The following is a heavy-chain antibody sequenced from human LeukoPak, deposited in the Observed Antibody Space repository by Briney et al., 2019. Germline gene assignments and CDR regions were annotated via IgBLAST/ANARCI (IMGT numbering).Heavy chain of an antibody. V-gene: IGHV3-23*01. D-gene: IGHD6-6*01. CDR2: ISGSGGST. CDR3: ARDPEFRSSAGLDY. CDR1: GFTFSSYA. Sequence: PGVSLRLSCAASGFTFSSYAMSWVRQAPGKGLEWVSAISGSGGSTYYADSVKGRFTISRDNSKNTLYLQMNSLRAEDTAVYYCARDPEFRSSAGLDYWGQGTLVTVSS. J-gene: IGHJ4*02.